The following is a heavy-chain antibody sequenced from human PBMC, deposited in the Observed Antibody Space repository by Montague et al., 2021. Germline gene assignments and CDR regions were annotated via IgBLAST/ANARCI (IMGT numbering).Heavy chain of an antibody. CDR3: APKIAAHKAHDGFSV. D-gene: IGHD6-13*01. J-gene: IGHJ3*01. CDR1: GFSLATSGVG. V-gene: IGHV2-5*02. CDR2: IFWDDDK. Sequence: PALVKPTQTLTLTCTFSGFSLATSGVGVAWLRQPPGKALEWLALIFWDDDKRYSPSLKSGLTITKDTTKNQVVLTLTNMDPVDTATYFCAPKIAAHKAHDGFSVWGQGTVVTVPA.